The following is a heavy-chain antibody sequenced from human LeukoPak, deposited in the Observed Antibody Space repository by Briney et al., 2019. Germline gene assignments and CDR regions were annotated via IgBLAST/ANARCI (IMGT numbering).Heavy chain of an antibody. CDR1: GFTFSSSD. CDR2: IGTAGDT. D-gene: IGHD6-6*01. Sequence: PGGSLRLSCAASGFTFSSSDMHWVRQATGKGLEWVSAIGTAGDTYYPDSVKGRFTISRDNSKNTLYLQMNSLRAEDTAVYYCAKPLAARLSNWFDPWGQGTLVTVSS. CDR3: AKPLAARLSNWFDP. J-gene: IGHJ5*02. V-gene: IGHV3-13*01.